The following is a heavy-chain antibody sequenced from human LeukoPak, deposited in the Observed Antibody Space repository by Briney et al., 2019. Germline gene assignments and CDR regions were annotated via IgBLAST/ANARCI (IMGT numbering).Heavy chain of an antibody. D-gene: IGHD6-13*01. J-gene: IGHJ4*02. V-gene: IGHV4-4*07. CDR3: ARERIAAAGKGATDY. CDR2: IYTSGST. Sequence: PSETLSLTCTVSGGSISSHYWSWIRQPAGKGLEWIGRIYTSGSTNYNPSLKSRVTMSVDTSKNQFSLKLSSVTAADTAVYYCARERIAAAGKGATDYWGQGTLVTVSS. CDR1: GGSISSHY.